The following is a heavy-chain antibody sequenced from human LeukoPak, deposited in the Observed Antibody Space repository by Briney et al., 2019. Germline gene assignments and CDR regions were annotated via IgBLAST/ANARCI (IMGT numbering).Heavy chain of an antibody. CDR2: IYYSGST. CDR3: ARMGRNYYYYMDV. Sequence: SETLSLTCSISGGSFSSGYYCWGWVRQPPGKGLEWIGSIYYSGSTYYNPSLKSRVTISVDTSKNQFSLKLSSVTAADTAVYYCARMGRNYYYYMDVWGKGTTVTVSS. V-gene: IGHV4-39*07. J-gene: IGHJ6*03. CDR1: GGSFSSGYYC.